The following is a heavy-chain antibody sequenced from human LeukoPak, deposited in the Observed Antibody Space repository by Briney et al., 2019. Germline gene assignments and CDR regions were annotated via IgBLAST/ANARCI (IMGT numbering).Heavy chain of an antibody. Sequence: SETLSHTCAVSGYSIGSGFYWGWIRQPPGKGLEWIGSIFHSGSTYYNPSLKSRVTISVDTSKNQFSLKLSSVTAADTALYYCARASGSYGSGSYYYSGMDVWGKGTTVTVSS. V-gene: IGHV4-38-2*01. D-gene: IGHD3-10*01. CDR2: IFHSGST. J-gene: IGHJ6*04. CDR3: ARASGSYGSGSYYYSGMDV. CDR1: GYSIGSGFY.